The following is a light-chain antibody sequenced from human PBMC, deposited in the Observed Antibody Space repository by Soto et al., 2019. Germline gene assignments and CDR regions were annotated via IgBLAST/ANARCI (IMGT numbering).Light chain of an antibody. J-gene: IGLJ1*01. CDR2: DVS. CDR1: SSDVGGYNY. CDR3: SSYTSSSTYV. Sequence: LTPPASLTWAPGQSIALSCTGTSSDVGGYNYVSWYQQHPGKAPKLMVYDVSNRPSGVSNRFSGSKSGNTASLTISGLQAEDEADYYCSSYTSSSTYVFGTGTKVTV. V-gene: IGLV2-14*01.